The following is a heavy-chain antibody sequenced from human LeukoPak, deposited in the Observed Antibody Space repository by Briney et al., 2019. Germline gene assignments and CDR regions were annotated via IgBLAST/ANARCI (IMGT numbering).Heavy chain of an antibody. V-gene: IGHV3-48*01. CDR1: GFTFSSYS. CDR3: ANLIVGATTTEVGDAFDI. Sequence: GGSLRLSCAASGFTFSSYSMNWVRQAPGKGLEWVSYISSSSSTIYYADSVKGRFTISRDNAKNSLYLQMNSLRAEDTAVYYCANLIVGATTTEVGDAFDIWGQGTMVTVSS. CDR2: ISSSSSTI. J-gene: IGHJ3*02. D-gene: IGHD1-26*01.